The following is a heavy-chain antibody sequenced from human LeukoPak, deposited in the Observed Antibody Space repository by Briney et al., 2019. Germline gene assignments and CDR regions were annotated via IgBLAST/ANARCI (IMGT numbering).Heavy chain of an antibody. D-gene: IGHD1-26*01. J-gene: IGHJ4*02. V-gene: IGHV3-64*01. Sequence: GGSLRLSCAASGFTFSTYAMHWVRQAPGKGLEYVSATSSSGGSTYYANSVKGRFTISRDNSKNTLYLQMGSLRAEDMAVYYCARVAVVGATTGFFDYWGQGTLVTVSS. CDR1: GFTFSTYA. CDR2: TSSSGGST. CDR3: ARVAVVGATTGFFDY.